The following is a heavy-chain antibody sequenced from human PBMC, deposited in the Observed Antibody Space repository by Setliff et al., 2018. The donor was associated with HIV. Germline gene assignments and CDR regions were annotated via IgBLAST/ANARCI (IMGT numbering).Heavy chain of an antibody. CDR1: GFTFSSYS. CDR3: ARSDWYHGSGSHDY. CDR2: ISSSSSYI. D-gene: IGHD3-10*01. V-gene: IGHV3-21*01. Sequence: GESLKISCAASGFTFSSYSMNWVRQAPGKGLEWVSSISSSSSYIYYADSVRGRFTISSDNAKNSLYLQMNSLRVEDTALYYCARSDWYHGSGSHDYWGQGTLVTVSS. J-gene: IGHJ4*02.